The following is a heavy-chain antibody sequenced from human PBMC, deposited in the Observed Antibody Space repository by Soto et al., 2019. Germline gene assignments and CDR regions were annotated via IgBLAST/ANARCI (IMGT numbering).Heavy chain of an antibody. CDR2: ISYEGSNR. D-gene: IGHD4-17*01. V-gene: IGHV3-30*18. CDR3: AKDYGDYNFNYGMDV. J-gene: IGHJ6*02. Sequence: PGGSLRLSCAASGFRFSAYAMHWVRQAPGKGLEWVAVISYEGSNRFYADSVKGRFTVSRDNSKNMVYLQMNSLRGEDTAVFYSAKDYGDYNFNYGMDVWGQGTTVTVSS. CDR1: GFRFSAYA.